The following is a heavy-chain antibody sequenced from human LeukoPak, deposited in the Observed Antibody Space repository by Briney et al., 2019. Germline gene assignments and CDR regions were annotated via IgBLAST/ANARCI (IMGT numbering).Heavy chain of an antibody. Sequence: SETLSLTCAVSGGSISSSNWWSWVRQPPGKGLEWIGEIYHSGSTNYNPSLKNRLTISEDTSKNQFALKLRSVTAADTAVYYCARGKYSSGWYLDYWGQGILVTVSS. J-gene: IGHJ4*02. D-gene: IGHD6-19*01. CDR2: IYHSGST. CDR1: GGSISSSNW. CDR3: ARGKYSSGWYLDY. V-gene: IGHV4-4*02.